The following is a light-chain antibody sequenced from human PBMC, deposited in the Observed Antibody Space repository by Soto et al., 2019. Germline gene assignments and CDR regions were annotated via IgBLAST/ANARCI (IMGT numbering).Light chain of an antibody. CDR1: QSVSSSY. CDR3: HKYGSSPYT. CDR2: GAS. J-gene: IGKJ2*01. Sequence: EIVLTQSPGTLSLSPGERATLSCRASQSVSSSYLAWYQQKPGQAPRLLIYGASSRATGIPDRFSGSGSGTDFTLTISRMEPEDFAVYYCHKYGSSPYTVGQAPKLEIK. V-gene: IGKV3-20*01.